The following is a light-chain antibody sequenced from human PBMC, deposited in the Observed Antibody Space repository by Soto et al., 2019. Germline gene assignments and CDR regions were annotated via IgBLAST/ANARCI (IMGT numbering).Light chain of an antibody. J-gene: IGKJ1*01. CDR3: QQSYRTPRT. V-gene: IGKV1-39*01. CDR1: RSIDSY. Sequence: DIQMTQSPSSLSASVGDRVTITCRASRSIDSYLNWYQQKTGQAPKLLIYGATSLQSGVPSRFSGSGFGTDFSLTISSLQPEDIASYYCQQSYRTPRTFGQGTKV. CDR2: GAT.